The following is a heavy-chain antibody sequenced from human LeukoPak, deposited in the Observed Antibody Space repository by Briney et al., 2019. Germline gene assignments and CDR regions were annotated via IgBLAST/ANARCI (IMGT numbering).Heavy chain of an antibody. Sequence: ASVKVSCKASGYIFTSYGISWVRQAPGQGLQWMGWISAHNGNTNYAQKLQGRVTMTTDTSTSTVYMELRSLRSDDTAVYYCARAQTTLLLDYWGQRTMVTVSS. CDR1: GYIFTSYG. V-gene: IGHV1-18*01. CDR2: ISAHNGNT. J-gene: IGHJ4*02. D-gene: IGHD4-11*01. CDR3: ARAQTTLLLDY.